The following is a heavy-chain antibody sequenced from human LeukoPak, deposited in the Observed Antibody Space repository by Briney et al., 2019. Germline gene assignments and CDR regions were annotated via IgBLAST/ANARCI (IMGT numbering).Heavy chain of an antibody. V-gene: IGHV3-30-3*01. CDR1: GFTFSAYA. D-gene: IGHD2-15*01. CDR2: ISSDGTHK. J-gene: IGHJ6*02. Sequence: GGSLRLPCAASGFTFSAYAMHWVRQAPGKGPEWVAVISSDGTHKMYADSVEGRFTISRDNSEKKLYLQMNSLRVEDTAMYYCARDKVASWYYYGMDVWGQGTTVSVSS. CDR3: ARDKVASWYYYGMDV.